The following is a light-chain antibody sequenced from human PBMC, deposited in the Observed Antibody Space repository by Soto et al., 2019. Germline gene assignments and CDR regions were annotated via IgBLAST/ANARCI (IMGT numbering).Light chain of an antibody. V-gene: IGKV3-11*01. CDR1: QSVSSY. CDR3: QQRSNWPPT. J-gene: IGKJ2*01. CDR2: DAS. Sequence: EIVLTQSPATLSLSPGERATLSCRASQSVSSYLAWYQQKPGQAPRLLIYDASNRATGIPARFSGSGSGTDFTLTISSLEPEDFEVYYCQQRSNWPPTVGQGTKLEI.